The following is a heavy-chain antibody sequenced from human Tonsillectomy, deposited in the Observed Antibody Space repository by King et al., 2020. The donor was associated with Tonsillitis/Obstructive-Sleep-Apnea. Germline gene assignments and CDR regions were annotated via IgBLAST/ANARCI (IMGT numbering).Heavy chain of an antibody. V-gene: IGHV3-15*01. Sequence: VQLVESGGGLVKPGGSRRLSCAASGFTFSNAWMSWVSQAPGEGLEWVVLIKSKTDGGTTDYAAPVKGRFTISRDDSKNTLYLQMNSLKTEDTAVYYCTTAETDYWGQGTLVTVSS. J-gene: IGHJ4*02. CDR2: IKSKTDGGTT. CDR3: TTAETDY. CDR1: GFTFSNAW.